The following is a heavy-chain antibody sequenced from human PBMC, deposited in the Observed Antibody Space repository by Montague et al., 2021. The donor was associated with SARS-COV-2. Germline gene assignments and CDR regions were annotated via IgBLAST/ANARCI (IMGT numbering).Heavy chain of an antibody. CDR1: GDFVSRGSSY. J-gene: IGHJ5*01. Sequence: SETLSLTCTVSGDFVSRGSSYWSWIRQPSGKGLEWIGYIYYTGSRKYNSSLKSRLTISVDTSKNQFSLKLSSVTAADTAVYYCARHARGEGYTSWFDSWGQGTLVTVSS. CDR3: ARHARGEGYTSWFDS. V-gene: IGHV4-61*01. CDR2: IYYTGSR. D-gene: IGHD5-24*01.